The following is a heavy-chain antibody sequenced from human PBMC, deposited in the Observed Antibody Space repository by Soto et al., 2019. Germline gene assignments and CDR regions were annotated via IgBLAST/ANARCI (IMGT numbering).Heavy chain of an antibody. D-gene: IGHD3-9*01. J-gene: IGHJ3*01. CDR3: AHGPSSTYYDILTGYYLDAFEV. CDR1: GFSLSTRGVG. V-gene: IGHV2-5*02. Sequence: SGPTLVNPTQTLTLTCIFSGFSLSTRGVGVGWIGQPPGKALEWLALIFWDDDKRYSPSLKSRLTITKDTSKNQVVLSMTNMDPVDTATYYCAHGPSSTYYDILTGYYLDAFEVRGHGTTVTVSS. CDR2: IFWDDDK.